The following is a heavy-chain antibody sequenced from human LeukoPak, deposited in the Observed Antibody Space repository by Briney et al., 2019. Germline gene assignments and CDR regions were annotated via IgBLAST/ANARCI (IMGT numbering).Heavy chain of an antibody. D-gene: IGHD3-3*01. CDR1: GYTFTSYA. CDR3: ARLGRITIFGVVTKETYDAFDI. J-gene: IGHJ3*02. CDR2: INPNSGGT. Sequence: ASVKVSCKASGYTFTSYAMNWVRQAPGQGLEWMGWINPNSGGTNYAQKFQGRVTMTRDTSISTAYMELSRLRSDDTAVYYCARLGRITIFGVVTKETYDAFDIWGQGTMVTVSS. V-gene: IGHV1-2*02.